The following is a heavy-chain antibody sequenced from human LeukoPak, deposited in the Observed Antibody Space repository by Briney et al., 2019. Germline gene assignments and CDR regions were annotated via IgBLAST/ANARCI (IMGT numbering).Heavy chain of an antibody. CDR3: AGDCDRSGYYCY. J-gene: IGHJ4*02. CDR2: ISGDNGNT. V-gene: IGHV1-18*01. D-gene: IGHD3-22*01. CDR1: GYTFTSYG. Sequence: ASVKVSCKASGYTFTSYGITWVRQAPGQGLEWMGWISGDNGNTYYAQKLQGRVTMTTDTSTSTAYMELRSLRSDDTAVYYCAGDCDRSGYYCYWSQGTLVTVSS.